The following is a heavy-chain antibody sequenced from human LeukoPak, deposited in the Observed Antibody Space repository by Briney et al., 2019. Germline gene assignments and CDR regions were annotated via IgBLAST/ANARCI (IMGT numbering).Heavy chain of an antibody. CDR3: ARDDGTVTFYYYYGMDV. Sequence: QPGGSLRLSCAASGFTFSSYWMSWVRQAPGKGLEWVANVKQDGSEKYYVDSVKGRFTISRDNAKNSLYLQMNSLRAEDTAVYYCARDDGTVTFYYYYGMDVWGQGTTVTVSS. V-gene: IGHV3-7*01. D-gene: IGHD4-17*01. J-gene: IGHJ6*02. CDR2: VKQDGSEK. CDR1: GFTFSSYW.